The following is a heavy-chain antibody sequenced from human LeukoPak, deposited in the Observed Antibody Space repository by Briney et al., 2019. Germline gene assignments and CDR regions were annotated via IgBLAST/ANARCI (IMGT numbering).Heavy chain of an antibody. CDR3: ARGSRPRIAVAGTSRWFDP. Sequence: SETLSLTCTVSGYSISSGYYWGWIRQPPGKGLEWIGSIHHSGTTYYNPSLKSRVAMSVDTSKNQFSLKLSSVTAADTAVYYCARGSRPRIAVAGTSRWFDPWGQGTLVTVSS. J-gene: IGHJ5*02. D-gene: IGHD6-19*01. CDR1: GYSISSGYY. CDR2: IHHSGTT. V-gene: IGHV4-38-2*02.